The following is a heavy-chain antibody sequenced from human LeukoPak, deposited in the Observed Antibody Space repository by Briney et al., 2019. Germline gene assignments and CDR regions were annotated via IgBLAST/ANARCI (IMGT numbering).Heavy chain of an antibody. Sequence: GSSVKVSCKASGGTFSSYAISWVRRAPGQGLEWMGGIIPIFGTANYAQKFQGRVTITADESTSTAYMELSSLRSEDTAVYYCARDPPPPYSNRFDYWGQGTLVTVSS. CDR3: ARDPPPPYSNRFDY. CDR2: IIPIFGTA. J-gene: IGHJ4*02. CDR1: GGTFSSYA. D-gene: IGHD4-11*01. V-gene: IGHV1-69*01.